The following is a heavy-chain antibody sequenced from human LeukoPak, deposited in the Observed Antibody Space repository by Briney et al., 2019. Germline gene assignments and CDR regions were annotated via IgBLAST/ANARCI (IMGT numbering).Heavy chain of an antibody. CDR3: AKYDYYDSSGYFYAGD. CDR1: GGSISSSSYY. V-gene: IGHV4-31*03. D-gene: IGHD3-22*01. J-gene: IGHJ4*02. Sequence: PSGTLSLTCTVPGGSISSSSYYWGWIRQRPGEGLEWIGYIYYSGNTYYTPSLKSRVTISLDTSKNQFSLKLSFVTAADTAVYYCAKYDYYDSSGYFYAGDWGQGTLVTVSS. CDR2: IYYSGNT.